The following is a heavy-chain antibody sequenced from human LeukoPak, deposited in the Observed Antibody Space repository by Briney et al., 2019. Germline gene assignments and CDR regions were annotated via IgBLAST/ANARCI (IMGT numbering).Heavy chain of an antibody. D-gene: IGHD3-22*01. CDR3: ARVFRTMTDAFDI. J-gene: IGHJ3*02. Sequence: ASVEVSCKASGYTFTSYGISWVRQAPGQGLEWMGWISAYNGNTNYAQKLQGRVTMTTDTSTSTAYMELSRLRSDDTAVYYCARVFRTMTDAFDIWGQGTMVTVSS. CDR2: ISAYNGNT. V-gene: IGHV1-18*01. CDR1: GYTFTSYG.